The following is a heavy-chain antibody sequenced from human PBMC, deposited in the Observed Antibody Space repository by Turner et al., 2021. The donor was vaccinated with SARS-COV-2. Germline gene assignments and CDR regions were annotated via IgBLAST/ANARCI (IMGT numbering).Heavy chain of an antibody. Sequence: EVQLVETGGGLIQPGGSLRLSCAASGFTVSSNYMSWVRPAPGKGLEWVSVIYSGGSTFYADSVKGRFTISRDNSKNTLYLQMDSLRTEDRAVYYCARDLIYYGMDVWGQGTTVTVSS. V-gene: IGHV3-53*02. CDR3: ARDLIYYGMDV. J-gene: IGHJ6*02. CDR1: GFTVSSNY. CDR2: IYSGGST.